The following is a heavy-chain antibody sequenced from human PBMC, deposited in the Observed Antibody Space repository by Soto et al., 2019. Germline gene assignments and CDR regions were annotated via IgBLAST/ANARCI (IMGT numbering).Heavy chain of an antibody. CDR2: MYYSGST. J-gene: IGHJ4*02. CDR3: ARGYRQPGYRSSWVFDY. D-gene: IGHD6-13*01. Sequence: QVQLRESGPGLVKPSQTLSLTCTVSGGSINSGGYYWNWIRQHPGKGLEWIGYMYYSGSTYYNPFLRSRVIISADTSENHLSLKLSSVTAADTAVYFCARGYRQPGYRSSWVFDYWGRGTLVNVSS. CDR1: GGSINSGGYY. V-gene: IGHV4-31*03.